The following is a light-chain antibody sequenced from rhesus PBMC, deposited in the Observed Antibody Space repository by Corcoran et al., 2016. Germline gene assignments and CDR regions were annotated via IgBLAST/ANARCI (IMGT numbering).Light chain of an antibody. CDR3: QQGYNTPFT. Sequence: DIQMTQSPSSLSASVGDKVTITCRASQGISSWLAWYQQKPGKASKLLRYAASSLQTGVPSRFTGSGSGTDYTLTISSLQPEDFATYYCQQGYNTPFTFGPGTKLDIK. J-gene: IGKJ3*01. V-gene: IGKV1-18*01. CDR1: QGISSW. CDR2: AAS.